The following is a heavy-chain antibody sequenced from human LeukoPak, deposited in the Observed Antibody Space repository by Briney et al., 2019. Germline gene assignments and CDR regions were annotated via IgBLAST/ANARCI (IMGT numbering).Heavy chain of an antibody. CDR3: ARSAPRLRVATYWFDP. Sequence: TSETLSLTCAVYGGSFSGYYWSWIRQPPGKGLEWIGEINHSGSTNYNPSLKSRVTISVDTSKNQFSLKLSSVTAADTAVYYCARSAPRLRVATYWFDPWGQGTLVTVSS. J-gene: IGHJ5*02. V-gene: IGHV4-34*01. CDR2: INHSGST. D-gene: IGHD5-12*01. CDR1: GGSFSGYY.